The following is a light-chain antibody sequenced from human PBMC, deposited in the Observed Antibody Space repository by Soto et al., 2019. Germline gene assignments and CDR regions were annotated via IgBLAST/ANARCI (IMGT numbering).Light chain of an antibody. J-gene: IGLJ2*01. V-gene: IGLV1-40*01. CDR1: SSNIGAGYD. Sequence: QSVLTQPPSVSGAPGQRVTISCSGSSSNIGAGYDVHWYQQLPGTAPRLLNNGNSHRPSGAPDRFSGTTSGTSAPLAITGLQAEDEGDYYCQSYDSSKSVLFGGGTQLTVL. CDR3: QSYDSSKSVL. CDR2: GNS.